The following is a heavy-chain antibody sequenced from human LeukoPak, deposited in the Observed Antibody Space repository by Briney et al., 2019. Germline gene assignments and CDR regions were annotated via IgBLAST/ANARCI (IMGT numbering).Heavy chain of an antibody. J-gene: IGHJ4*02. D-gene: IGHD3-3*01. Sequence: GASVKVSCKASGYTFTSYAMHWVRQAPGQGLGWMGWISAYNGNTNYAQKLQGRVTMTTDTSTSTAYMELRSLRSDDTAVYYCARAIFGVVIIRTDFDYWGQGTLVTVSS. CDR2: ISAYNGNT. CDR1: GYTFTSYA. CDR3: ARAIFGVVIIRTDFDY. V-gene: IGHV1-18*01.